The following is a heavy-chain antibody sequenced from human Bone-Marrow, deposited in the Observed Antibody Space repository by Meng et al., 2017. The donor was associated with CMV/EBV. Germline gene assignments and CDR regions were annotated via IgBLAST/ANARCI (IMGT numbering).Heavy chain of an antibody. V-gene: IGHV1-46*01. CDR3: ARGGDDCSSTTCYYY. J-gene: IGHJ4*02. CDR1: GYTFTSYY. D-gene: IGHD2-2*01. CDR2: INPSGGST. Sequence: ASVKVSCKASGYTFTSYYMHWVRQAPGQGLEWMGIINPSGGSTTYAQKFQGRVTVTRDTSTSTVYLELRSLKSEDTAVYYCARGGDDCSSTTCYYYWGQGTLVTVSS.